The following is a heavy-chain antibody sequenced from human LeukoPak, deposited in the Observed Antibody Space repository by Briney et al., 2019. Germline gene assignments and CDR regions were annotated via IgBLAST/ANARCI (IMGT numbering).Heavy chain of an antibody. CDR2: ISSSSITT. V-gene: IGHV3-21*01. CDR3: ARVYDVLTGGLDY. Sequence: GGSLRLSCAASGFTFRRYDMNWVRQAPGKGLEWVSFISSSSITTQYGDPVKGRFTISRNNARDILYLQMDSLRVEDTAIYYCARVYDVLTGGLDYWGQGVPVTVSS. CDR1: GFTFRRYD. J-gene: IGHJ4*02. D-gene: IGHD3-9*01.